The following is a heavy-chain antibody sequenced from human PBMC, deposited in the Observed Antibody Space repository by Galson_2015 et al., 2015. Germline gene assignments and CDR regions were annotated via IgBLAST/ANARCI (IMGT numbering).Heavy chain of an antibody. V-gene: IGHV3-30*01. CDR2: ISYDGSNK. J-gene: IGHJ3*02. Sequence: SLRLSCAASGFTFSSYAMHWVRQAPGKGLEWVAVISYDGSNKYYADSVKGRSTISRDNSKNTLYLQMNSLRAEDTAVYYCARGGGAARLDAFDIWGQGTMVTVSS. CDR3: ARGGGAARLDAFDI. CDR1: GFTFSSYA. D-gene: IGHD6-6*01.